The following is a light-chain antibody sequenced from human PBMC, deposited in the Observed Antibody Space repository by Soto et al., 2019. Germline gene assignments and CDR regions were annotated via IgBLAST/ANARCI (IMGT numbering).Light chain of an antibody. CDR3: LQRSNWPWT. CDR2: DAS. J-gene: IGKJ1*01. V-gene: IGKV3-11*01. Sequence: EIVLTQSPATLSLSLGERAILTCRASQSVISYLAWYQQKPGQAPRLLIYDASNRATGIPARFSGSGSGTDFTLTISSLEPEDFAVYYCLQRSNWPWTFGQGTKVEIK. CDR1: QSVISY.